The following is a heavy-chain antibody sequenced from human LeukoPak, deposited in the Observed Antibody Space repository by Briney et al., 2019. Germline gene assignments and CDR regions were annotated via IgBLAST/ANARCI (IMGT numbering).Heavy chain of an antibody. CDR2: IKSKTDGGTT. CDR3: TTVMTIAVAGPFDY. J-gene: IGHJ4*02. Sequence: PGGSLRLSCAASGFTFSNAWMSWVRQAPGKGLEWVGRIKSKTDGGTTDYAAPVKGRFTISRDDSKNTLYLQMNSLKTEDTAVYYCTTVMTIAVAGPFDYWGQRTLVTVSS. CDR1: GFTFSNAW. D-gene: IGHD6-19*01. V-gene: IGHV3-15*01.